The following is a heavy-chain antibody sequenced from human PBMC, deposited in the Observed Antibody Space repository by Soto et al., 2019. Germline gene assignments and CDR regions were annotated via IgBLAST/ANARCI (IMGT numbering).Heavy chain of an antibody. CDR3: ARGPSSVTGPKYNWFDP. CDR2: ISVSSTYI. D-gene: IGHD2-21*02. Sequence: GGSLRLSCAASGFTFTSHSMNWVRQAPGKGLEWVSSISVSSTYIYYADSVKGRFTVSRDNVYKSLSLQMNSLRAEDTAVYYCARGPSSVTGPKYNWFDPWGQGILVTVSS. CDR1: GFTFTSHS. V-gene: IGHV3-21*01. J-gene: IGHJ5*02.